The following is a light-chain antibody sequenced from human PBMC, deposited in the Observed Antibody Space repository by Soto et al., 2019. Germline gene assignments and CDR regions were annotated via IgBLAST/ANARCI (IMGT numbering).Light chain of an antibody. CDR1: SSNIGAGYD. V-gene: IGLV1-40*01. CDR2: GNS. Sequence: QSVLTQPPSVSGAPGQRVTISCTGSSSNIGAGYDVHWYQQLPGTAPKLLIYGNSNRPSGVPDRFSGSKSGTSASLAITGLQAEDEADDYCQSYDSSPRGVVFGGGTKLTV. CDR3: QSYDSSPRGVV. J-gene: IGLJ2*01.